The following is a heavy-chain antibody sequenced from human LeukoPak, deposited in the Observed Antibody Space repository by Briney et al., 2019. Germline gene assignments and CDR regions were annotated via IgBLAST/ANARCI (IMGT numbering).Heavy chain of an antibody. CDR2: IKQDGSEK. CDR3: ARPLMYYYGSETYFWFAP. J-gene: IGHJ5*02. D-gene: IGHD3-10*01. CDR1: GFTFTTYW. Sequence: WGSLRLSRAASGFTFTTYWMGWVRQAPGKGLEWVANIKQDGSEKYYGDSVKGGFTISRDNAQNSLSLQMNSLRAEDTAVYYCARPLMYYYGSETYFWFAPWGQGTLVTVSS. V-gene: IGHV3-7*01.